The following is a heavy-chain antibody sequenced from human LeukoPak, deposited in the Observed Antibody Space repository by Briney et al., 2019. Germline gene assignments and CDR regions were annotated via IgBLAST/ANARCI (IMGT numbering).Heavy chain of an antibody. CDR2: IYYCGST. CDR1: GGSISSYY. Sequence: PSETLSLTCTVSGGSISSYYWSWIRQPPGKGLEWSGYIYYCGSTNYNPPPKSRHTISIHTSKTQFPHNLSSVTAADTAVYYCARVTGYMIEDYFDYWGQGTLVTVSS. V-gene: IGHV4-59*01. D-gene: IGHD3-22*01. J-gene: IGHJ4*02. CDR3: ARVTGYMIEDYFDY.